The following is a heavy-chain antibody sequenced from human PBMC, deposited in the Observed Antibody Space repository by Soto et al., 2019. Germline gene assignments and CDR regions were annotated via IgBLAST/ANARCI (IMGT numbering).Heavy chain of an antibody. CDR2: ISAYNGNT. Sequence: QVPLVQSGAEVKKPGASVKVSCKASGYTFTSYGISWVRQAPGQGLEWMGWISAYNGNTNYAQKLQGRVTMTTDTSSSTAYMELSRLRSDDTAVYYCARGTCSGGSCTAPNCFDPWCQGTLVTVSS. V-gene: IGHV1-18*01. CDR3: ARGTCSGGSCTAPNCFDP. D-gene: IGHD2-15*01. J-gene: IGHJ5*02. CDR1: GYTFTSYG.